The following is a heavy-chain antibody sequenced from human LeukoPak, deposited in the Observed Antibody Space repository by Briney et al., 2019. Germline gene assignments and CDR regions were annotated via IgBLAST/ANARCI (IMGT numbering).Heavy chain of an antibody. D-gene: IGHD3-10*01. J-gene: IGHJ4*02. Sequence: GGSLRLSCAASGFTFSTYWMHWVRQAPGKGLVWVSRISSDGSITGYADSVKGRFTISRDNSKNTLYLQMNSLRAEDTAVYYCAKTWFGDLRGDYWGQGTLVTVSS. CDR2: ISSDGSIT. CDR1: GFTFSTYW. V-gene: IGHV3-74*01. CDR3: AKTWFGDLRGDY.